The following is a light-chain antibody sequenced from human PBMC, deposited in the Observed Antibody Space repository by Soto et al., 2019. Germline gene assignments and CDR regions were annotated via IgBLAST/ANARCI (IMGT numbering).Light chain of an antibody. CDR3: QQYGSSGRT. Sequence: EIVMTQSPATLSVSPGERATLSCSASQTVGTNLAWYQQKPGQAPRLLIDGASTRATGIPARFSGTGSGTEFHLTISSLEPEDFAVYYCQQYGSSGRTFGQGTKVDIK. J-gene: IGKJ1*01. CDR2: GAS. V-gene: IGKV3-15*01. CDR1: QTVGTN.